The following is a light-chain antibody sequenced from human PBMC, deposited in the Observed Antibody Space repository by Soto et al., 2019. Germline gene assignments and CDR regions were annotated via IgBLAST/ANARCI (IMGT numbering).Light chain of an antibody. CDR1: QSVSSN. Sequence: EIVMTQPPATLSVSPGKRATLSCRASQSVSSNLAWYQEKPGQAPRLLINGASTRATGIPARFSGSGSGTEFTLTISSLQSEDFATYYCQQYNNWPVTFGGGTKVDI. V-gene: IGKV3-15*01. CDR3: QQYNNWPVT. CDR2: GAS. J-gene: IGKJ4*01.